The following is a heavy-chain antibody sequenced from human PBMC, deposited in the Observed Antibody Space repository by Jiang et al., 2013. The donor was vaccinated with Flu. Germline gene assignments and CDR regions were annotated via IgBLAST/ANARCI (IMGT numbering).Heavy chain of an antibody. J-gene: IGHJ4*02. CDR3: ARGIGDDSRDY. V-gene: IGHV3-21*01. CDR1: GFTLTSYT. Sequence: VESGGGLVKPGGSLTLSCAASGFTLTSYTMSWVRQAPGKGLEWISSISSSASYIYHADSVKGRFTISRDNAKNSLFLQMNSLTAEDTAVYYCARGIGDDSRDYWGQGT. D-gene: IGHD2-21*02. CDR2: ISSSASYI.